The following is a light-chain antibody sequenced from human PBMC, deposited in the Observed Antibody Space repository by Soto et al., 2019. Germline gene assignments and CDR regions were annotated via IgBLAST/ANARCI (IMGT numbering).Light chain of an antibody. CDR2: KAS. J-gene: IGKJ3*01. Sequence: DIQMTQSPSTLSASVGDRVTITCRASQSISSWLAWYQQKPGKAPKLLIYKASSLESGVPSRFSGSGSGTEFTLTLSSLQPDDFATYYCQQYISYAFTFGPGTKVDIK. CDR3: QQYISYAFT. V-gene: IGKV1-5*03. CDR1: QSISSW.